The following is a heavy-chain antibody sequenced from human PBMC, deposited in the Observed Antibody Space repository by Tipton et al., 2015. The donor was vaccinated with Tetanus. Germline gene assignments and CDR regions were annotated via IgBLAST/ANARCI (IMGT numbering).Heavy chain of an antibody. D-gene: IGHD3-10*01. V-gene: IGHV3-48*02. CDR2: ISSTSRTI. J-gene: IGHJ6*02. Sequence: SLRLSCAASGFIFSSYGIHWVRQAPGKGLEWVSYISSTSRTIYHADSVRGRFTISRDNAKNSLYLQMTSLRDEDTAVYYCVREYPGGMDVWGQGTTVTVSS. CDR1: GFIFSSYG. CDR3: VREYPGGMDV.